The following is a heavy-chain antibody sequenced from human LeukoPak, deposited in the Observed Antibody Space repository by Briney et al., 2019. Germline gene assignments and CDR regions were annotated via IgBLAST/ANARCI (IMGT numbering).Heavy chain of an antibody. J-gene: IGHJ4*02. CDR2: ISAYNGNT. Sequence: ASVKVSCKASGYTFTSYGISWVRQAPGQGLEWMGWISAYNGNTNYAQKLQGRVTMTTDTSTSTAYMELRGLRSDDTAVYYCARDSRKVTMVRGVFDYWGQGTLVTVSS. CDR3: ARDSRKVTMVRGVFDY. V-gene: IGHV1-18*04. D-gene: IGHD3-10*01. CDR1: GYTFTSYG.